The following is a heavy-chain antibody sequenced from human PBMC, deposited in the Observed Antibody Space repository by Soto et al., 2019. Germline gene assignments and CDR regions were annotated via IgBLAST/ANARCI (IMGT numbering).Heavy chain of an antibody. J-gene: IGHJ6*02. CDR1: GGSTSSYY. CDR3: ARDKGRYDSGMDV. D-gene: IGHD3-9*01. CDR2: IFYTGST. V-gene: IGHV4-59*01. Sequence: SETLSLTCTVSGGSTSSYYWSWIRQPPGKGLEWIGYIFYTGSTKYNPSLKSRVTISVDRSRNHFSLNLSSVTAADTAVYYCARDKGRYDSGMDVWGQGTTVTVSS.